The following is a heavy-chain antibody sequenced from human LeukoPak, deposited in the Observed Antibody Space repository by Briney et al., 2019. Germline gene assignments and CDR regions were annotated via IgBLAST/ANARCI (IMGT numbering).Heavy chain of an antibody. D-gene: IGHD5-18*01. Sequence: PSETLSLTCTVSGGSISSYYWSWIRQPPGKGLEWIGYIYCSGSTNYNPSLKSRVTISVDTSKNQFSLKLSSVTAADTAVYYCARGIPGRYYGMDVWGQGTTVTVSS. V-gene: IGHV4-59*01. CDR2: IYCSGST. CDR3: ARGIPGRYYGMDV. J-gene: IGHJ6*02. CDR1: GGSISSYY.